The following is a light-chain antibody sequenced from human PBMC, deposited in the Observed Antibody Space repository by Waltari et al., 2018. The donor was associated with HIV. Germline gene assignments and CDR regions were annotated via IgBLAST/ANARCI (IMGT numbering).Light chain of an antibody. V-gene: IGKV3-11*01. CDR1: QSVSSS. CDR3: LQRGNWPPEGT. J-gene: IGKJ4*01. Sequence: DIVLTQSPATLSLSPGERATLSCRASQSVSSSLAWYQQKPGQAPRLLIYDASNRATGIPARFSGSGSGTDFTLTISSLEPEDFAVYYCLQRGNWPPEGTFGGGTKVEIK. CDR2: DAS.